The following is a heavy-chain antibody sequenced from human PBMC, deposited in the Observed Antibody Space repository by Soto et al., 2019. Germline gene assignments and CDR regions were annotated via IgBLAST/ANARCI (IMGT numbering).Heavy chain of an antibody. CDR3: STTGGY. D-gene: IGHD2-8*02. CDR2: IRQDGGQM. J-gene: IGHJ4*02. CDR1: RITFFGYW. Sequence: GGSLRLSCVAPRITFFGYWMSWVRQAPGRGLEWVATIRQDGGQMYYVDSVKGRFTIPRDRAKNSLYLQMNSLTVEDTALYYCSTTGGYWGQGILVTVSS. V-gene: IGHV3-7*05.